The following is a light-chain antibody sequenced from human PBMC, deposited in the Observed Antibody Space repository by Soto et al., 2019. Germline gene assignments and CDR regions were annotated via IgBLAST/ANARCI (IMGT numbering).Light chain of an antibody. CDR2: SNI. J-gene: IGLJ2*01. CDR3: AAWDDSLNGVV. V-gene: IGLV1-44*01. Sequence: QSVLTQPPSASGTPGQRVIMSCSGSSSNIRRNTVNWYQQLPGTAPKLLIYSNIRRPSGVPDRFSGSKSGTSASLAISGLQSEDEADYYCAAWDDSLNGVVFGGGTKLTVL. CDR1: SSNIRRNT.